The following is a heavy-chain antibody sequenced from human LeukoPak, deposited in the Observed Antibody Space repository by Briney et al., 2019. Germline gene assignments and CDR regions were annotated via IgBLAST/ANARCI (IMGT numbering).Heavy chain of an antibody. D-gene: IGHD3-22*01. CDR3: ARGFGSSGDFDY. V-gene: IGHV4-59*07. CDR1: GGSISRDY. J-gene: IGHJ4*02. CDR2: ISYSGNT. Sequence: PSDTLSLTCTVSGGSISRDYWSWIRQPPGKGLEWIGYISYSGNTNYNPSLKSRVTISVDTSENQFSLKLSSVTAADTAVYYCARGFGSSGDFDYWGQGTLVTVSS.